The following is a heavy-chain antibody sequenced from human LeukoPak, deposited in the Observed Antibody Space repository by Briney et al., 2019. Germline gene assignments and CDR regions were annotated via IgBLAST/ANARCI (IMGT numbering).Heavy chain of an antibody. Sequence: GTSLRLSCAASGFSFRSYGMHWVRQAPGKGLEWVAVIWYDGSNKYYVDSVKGRFTIARDNSKNTLYLQMNSLRAEDTAVYYCARDLRLGQYDSSFPDYWGQGTLVTVSS. CDR1: GFSFRSYG. D-gene: IGHD3-22*01. J-gene: IGHJ4*02. CDR3: ARDLRLGQYDSSFPDY. V-gene: IGHV3-33*01. CDR2: IWYDGSNK.